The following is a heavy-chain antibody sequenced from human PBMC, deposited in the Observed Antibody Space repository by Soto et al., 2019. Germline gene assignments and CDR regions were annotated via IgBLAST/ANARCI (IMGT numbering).Heavy chain of an antibody. Sequence: ASVKVSCKASGYTFTSYGISWVRRAPGQGLEWMGWISAYNGNTNYAQKLQGRVTMTTDTSTSTAYMELRSLRSDDTAVYYCARQRGYYDSSGYPPDYWGQGTLVTVSS. CDR3: ARQRGYYDSSGYPPDY. J-gene: IGHJ4*02. CDR1: GYTFTSYG. V-gene: IGHV1-18*01. D-gene: IGHD3-22*01. CDR2: ISAYNGNT.